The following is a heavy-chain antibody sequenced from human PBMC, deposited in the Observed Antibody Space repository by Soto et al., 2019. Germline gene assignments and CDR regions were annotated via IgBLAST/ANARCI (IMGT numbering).Heavy chain of an antibody. CDR3: AKGRGGSGSLTPRLDF. D-gene: IGHD3-10*01. CDR1: GFTFNTYA. J-gene: IGHJ4*02. V-gene: IGHV3-23*01. Sequence: EVQLLESGGGLVQPGGSLRLSCAASGFTFNTYAMTWVRQAPGKGLEWVSAISGGGDTTSYADSVKRRFTVSRDGSKKTLYLQMRSLRAEDTVLYYCAKGRGGSGSLTPRLDFCCQGTLVTVSS. CDR2: ISGGGDTT.